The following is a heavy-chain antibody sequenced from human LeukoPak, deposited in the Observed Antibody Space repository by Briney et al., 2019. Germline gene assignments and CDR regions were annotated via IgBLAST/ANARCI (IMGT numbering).Heavy chain of an antibody. J-gene: IGHJ4*02. Sequence: ASETLSLTCTVSGVSISSHYWSWIRQPPGKGLEWMGYVYYSGSTHYNPSLKSRVTISVDTSKNQFSLKLSSVTAADTAVYYCARDLRRQQLAFDYGGQGTLVTVSS. CDR1: GVSISSHY. CDR3: ARDLRRQQLAFDY. CDR2: VYYSGST. V-gene: IGHV4-59*11. D-gene: IGHD6-6*01.